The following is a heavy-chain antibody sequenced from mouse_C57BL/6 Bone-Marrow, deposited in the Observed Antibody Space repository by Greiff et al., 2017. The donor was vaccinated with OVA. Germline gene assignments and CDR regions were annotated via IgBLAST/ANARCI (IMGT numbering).Heavy chain of an antibody. CDR1: GYTFTSYW. CDR2: IHPSDSDT. J-gene: IGHJ1*03. CDR3: AICVWYYGSSPYWYFDV. Sequence: VQLQQPGAELVKPGASVKVSCKASGYTFTSYWMHWLKQRPGQGLEWIGRIHPSDSDTNYNQKFKGKATLTVDKSSSPAYMQISSLTSEDSAVYYCAICVWYYGSSPYWYFDVWGTGTTVTVSS. D-gene: IGHD1-1*01. V-gene: IGHV1-74*01.